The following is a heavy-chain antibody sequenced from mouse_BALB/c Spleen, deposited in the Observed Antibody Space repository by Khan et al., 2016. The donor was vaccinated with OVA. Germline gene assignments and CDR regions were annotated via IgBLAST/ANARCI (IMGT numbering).Heavy chain of an antibody. CDR1: GFTFNTYA. Sequence: EVQLVESGGGLVQPKGSLKLSCAASGFTFNTYAMNWVRQAPGKGLEWVARIRSKSNNYATYYADSVKDSFTISRDASQSMLYLQMNNLKTEDTAMYYCVRRIYYYVMDYWGQGTSVTVSS. CDR2: IRSKSNNYAT. J-gene: IGHJ4*01. V-gene: IGHV10-1*02. D-gene: IGHD2-1*01. CDR3: VRRIYYYVMDY.